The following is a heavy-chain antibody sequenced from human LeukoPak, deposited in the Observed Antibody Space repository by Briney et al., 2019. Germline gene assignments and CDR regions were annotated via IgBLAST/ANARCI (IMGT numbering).Heavy chain of an antibody. CDR3: AYSGYDTPFDY. V-gene: IGHV4-4*07. Sequence: PSETLSLTCTVSGGSISSYYWSCIRQPAGEGLEWIGRIYTSGSTNYNPSLKSRVTMSVDTPKHQFSLTLSSVTDADTAVYYCAYSGYDTPFDYWGQGTLVTVSS. CDR1: GGSISSYY. J-gene: IGHJ4*02. D-gene: IGHD5-12*01. CDR2: IYTSGST.